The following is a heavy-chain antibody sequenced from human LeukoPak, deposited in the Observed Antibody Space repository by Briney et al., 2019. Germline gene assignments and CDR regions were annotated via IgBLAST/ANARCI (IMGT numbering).Heavy chain of an antibody. D-gene: IGHD3-10*01. V-gene: IGHV1-69*05. J-gene: IGHJ4*02. CDR1: GGTFSSYA. Sequence: SVKVSCKASGGTFSSYAISWVRQAPGQGLEWMGGIIPIFGTANYAQKFQGRVTITTDESTSTAYMELSSLRSEDTAVYYCARDYYGSGSYYKPFDYWGQGTLVTVSS. CDR2: IIPIFGTA. CDR3: ARDYYGSGSYYKPFDY.